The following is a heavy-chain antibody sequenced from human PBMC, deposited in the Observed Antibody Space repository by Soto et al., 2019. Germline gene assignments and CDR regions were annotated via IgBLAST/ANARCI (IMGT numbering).Heavy chain of an antibody. V-gene: IGHV3-15*07. CDR1: GFTFNNAW. CDR2: IKSKTDGGTT. J-gene: IGHJ4*02. CDR3: ARDYLVVPHRVIDY. Sequence: PGGSLRLSCAASGFTFNNAWMNWVRQAPGKGLEWVGRIKSKTDGGTTDYAAPVKGRFTISRDDSKNTLYLQMNSLRAEDTAVYYCARDYLVVPHRVIDYWGQGTLVTVSS. D-gene: IGHD2-2*01.